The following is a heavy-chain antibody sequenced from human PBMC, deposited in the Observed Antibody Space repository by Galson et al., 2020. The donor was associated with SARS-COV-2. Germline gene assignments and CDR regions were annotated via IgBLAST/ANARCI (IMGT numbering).Heavy chain of an antibody. J-gene: IGHJ4*02. CDR1: GVSISSYY. V-gene: IGHV4-59*01. CDR3: ARESYDSSGYYLAYFDY. D-gene: IGHD3-22*01. CDR2: IYYSGRT. Sequence: SETLSLTCTVSGVSISSYYWSWIRHPPGKGLEWIGYIYYSGRTNYNPSLKSRVTISVDTSKNQFSLKLSSVTAADTAVYYCARESYDSSGYYLAYFDYWGQGTLVTVSS.